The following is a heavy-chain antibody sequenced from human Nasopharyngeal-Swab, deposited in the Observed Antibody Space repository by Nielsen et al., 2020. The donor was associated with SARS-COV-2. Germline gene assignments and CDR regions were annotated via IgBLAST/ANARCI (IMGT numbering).Heavy chain of an antibody. V-gene: IGHV1-2*06. CDR1: RYTFTGYY. J-gene: IGHJ3*02. Sequence: ASVKVSCKASRYTFTGYYMHWVRQAPGQGLEWMGRINPNSGGTNYAQKFQGRVTMTRDTSISTAYMELSRLRSDDTAVYYCAGGGYCSGGSCYSFDAFDIWGQGTMVTVSS. CDR2: INPNSGGT. CDR3: AGGGYCSGGSCYSFDAFDI. D-gene: IGHD2-15*01.